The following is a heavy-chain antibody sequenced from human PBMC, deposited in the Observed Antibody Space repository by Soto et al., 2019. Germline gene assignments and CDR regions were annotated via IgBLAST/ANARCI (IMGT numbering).Heavy chain of an antibody. CDR2: INPNSGGT. CDR3: ARGRTIVSPGN. D-gene: IGHD2-21*01. J-gene: IGHJ4*02. CDR1: GYTFTGSQ. Sequence: QVQLVQSGAEVKKPGASVKVSCKASGYTFTGSQIHWVRQAPGQGLEWMGWINPNSGGTNYAQKFQGRVTMTSDKSSTTAYMELNGLTSDDTAVYYCARGRTIVSPGNWGQGTLVSVSS. V-gene: IGHV1-2*02.